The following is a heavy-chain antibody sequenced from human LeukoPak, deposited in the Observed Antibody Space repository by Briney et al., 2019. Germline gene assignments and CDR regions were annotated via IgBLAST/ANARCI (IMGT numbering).Heavy chain of an antibody. CDR3: ARAWDGQWLVRPAGYYYYYMDV. CDR2: ISYDGSNK. Sequence: PGGSLRLSCAASGFTFSSYAMHWVRQAPGKGLEWVAVISYDGSNKYYADSVKGRFTISRDNSKNTLYLQMNSLRAEDTAVYYCARAWDGQWLVRPAGYYYYYMDVWGKGTTVTVSS. D-gene: IGHD6-19*01. CDR1: GFTFSSYA. J-gene: IGHJ6*03. V-gene: IGHV3-30*04.